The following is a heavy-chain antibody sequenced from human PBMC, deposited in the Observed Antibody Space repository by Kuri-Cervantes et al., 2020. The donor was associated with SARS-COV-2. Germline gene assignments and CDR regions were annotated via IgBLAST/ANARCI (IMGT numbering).Heavy chain of an antibody. J-gene: IGHJ6*02. Sequence: ASVKVSCKASGYTFTSYAMHWVRQAPGQRLEWMGWINAGNGNTKYSQKFQGRVTFTRDTSASTAYMELSSLRSEDTAVYYCARMSEGYCSSTSCYIKTGYYYYYGMDVWGQGTTVTVSS. V-gene: IGHV1-3*01. CDR3: ARMSEGYCSSTSCYIKTGYYYYYGMDV. CDR2: INAGNGNT. D-gene: IGHD2-2*02. CDR1: GYTFTSYA.